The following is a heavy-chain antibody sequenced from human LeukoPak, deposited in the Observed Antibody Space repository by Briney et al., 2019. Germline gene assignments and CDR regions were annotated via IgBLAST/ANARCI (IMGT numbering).Heavy chain of an antibody. Sequence: GGSLRLSCAASGFTFSSYGMHWVRQAPGKGLEWVAAISYDGSNKYYADSVKGRFTISRDSSKNTLYLQMNSLRAEDTGVYYCAKDHYWSIDYWGRGTLVTVSS. CDR3: AKDHYWSIDY. V-gene: IGHV3-30*18. CDR2: ISYDGSNK. CDR1: GFTFSSYG. D-gene: IGHD3-3*01. J-gene: IGHJ4*02.